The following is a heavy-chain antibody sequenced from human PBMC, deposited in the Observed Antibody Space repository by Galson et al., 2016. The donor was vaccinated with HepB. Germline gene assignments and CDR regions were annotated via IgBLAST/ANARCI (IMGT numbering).Heavy chain of an antibody. J-gene: IGHJ3*01. D-gene: IGHD3/OR15-3a*01. CDR1: GFTFRYYA. CDR3: VRGLYEFWGGYRPDTFDL. Sequence: SLRLSCASSGFTFRYYAMTWVRRAPGKGLEWVASISSSSSYIHYVDSVKGRFTISRDNAKNSMDLQMNGLREDDTAVYFCVRGLYEFWGGYRPDTFDLWGQGTMVTV. V-gene: IGHV3-21*06. CDR2: ISSSSSYI.